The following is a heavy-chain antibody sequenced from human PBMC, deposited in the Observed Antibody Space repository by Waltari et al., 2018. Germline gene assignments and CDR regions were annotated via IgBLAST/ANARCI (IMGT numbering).Heavy chain of an antibody. Sequence: EVQLVQFGAEVKKPGESLKISCKGSGYSFTSYWIGWVRQMPGKGLEWMGCIYPGDSDTRYSPSFQGQVTISADKSISTAYLQWSSLKASDTAMYYCYSKPAWRAAGLDAFDIWVQGTMVTVSS. V-gene: IGHV5-51*03. J-gene: IGHJ3*02. CDR3: YSKPAWRAAGLDAFDI. CDR2: IYPGDSDT. D-gene: IGHD6-13*01. CDR1: GYSFTSYW.